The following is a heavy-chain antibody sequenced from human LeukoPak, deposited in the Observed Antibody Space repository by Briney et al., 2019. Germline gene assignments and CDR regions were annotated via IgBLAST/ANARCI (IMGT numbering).Heavy chain of an antibody. V-gene: IGHV1-18*04. D-gene: IGHD2-21*01. CDR2: ISAYNGNT. J-gene: IGHJ4*02. CDR1: GYSFTSYA. CDR3: ARPQGGAYVDY. Sequence: ASVKVSCKASGYSFTSYAINWVRQAPGQGLEWMGWISAYNGNTEYSQKVQGRVAMTTDASTSTAYMELVSLTSDDTAVYYCARPQGGAYVDYWGQGTLVTVSS.